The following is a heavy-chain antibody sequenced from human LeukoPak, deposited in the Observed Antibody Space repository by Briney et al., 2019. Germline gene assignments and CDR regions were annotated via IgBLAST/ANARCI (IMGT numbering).Heavy chain of an antibody. D-gene: IGHD1/OR15-1a*01. V-gene: IGHV1-69*05. CDR1: GGTFSSYA. J-gene: IGHJ4*02. CDR2: IIPIFGTA. CDR3: ARENHKSIGNTRSPSYYFDY. Sequence: SVKVSCKASGGTFSSYAISWVRQAPGQGLKWMGGIIPIFGTANYAQKFQGRVTITTDESTSTAYMELSSLRSEDTAVYYCARENHKSIGNTRSPSYYFDYWGQGTLVTVSS.